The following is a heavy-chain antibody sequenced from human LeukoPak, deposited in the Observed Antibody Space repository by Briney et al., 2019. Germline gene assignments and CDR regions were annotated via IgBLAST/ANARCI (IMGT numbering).Heavy chain of an antibody. D-gene: IGHD3-10*01. CDR3: ARSQGYYGSGSYSEGNWFDP. CDR2: ISYDGSNK. Sequence: GGSLRLSCAASGFTFSSYAMHWVRQAPGKGLEGVAVISYDGSNKYYADSVKGRFTISRDNSKNTLYLQMNSLRAEDTAVYYCARSQGYYGSGSYSEGNWFDPWGQGTLVTVSS. V-gene: IGHV3-30*04. J-gene: IGHJ5*02. CDR1: GFTFSSYA.